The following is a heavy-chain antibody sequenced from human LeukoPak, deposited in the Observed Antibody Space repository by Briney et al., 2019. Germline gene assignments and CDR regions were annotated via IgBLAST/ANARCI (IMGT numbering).Heavy chain of an antibody. CDR2: INPNSGGT. CDR1: GYTFTGYY. J-gene: IGHJ4*02. Sequence: GASVTVSCTASGYTFTGYYMHWVRQAPGQGLEWMGWINPNSGGTNYAQKFQGRVTMTRDTSISTAYMELSRLRSDDTAVYYCARDRDYYDSSLDYWGQGTLVTVSS. V-gene: IGHV1-2*02. CDR3: ARDRDYYDSSLDY. D-gene: IGHD3-22*01.